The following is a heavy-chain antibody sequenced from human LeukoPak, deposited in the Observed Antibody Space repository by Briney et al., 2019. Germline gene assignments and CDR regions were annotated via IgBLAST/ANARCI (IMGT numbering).Heavy chain of an antibody. V-gene: IGHV4-38-2*02. Sequence: TSETLSLTCTVSGYSISSGYYWGWIRQPPGKGLEWIGSIYHSGSTYYNPSLKSRVTISVDTSKNQFSLKLSSVTAADTAVYYCARAYTAMDYFDYWGQGTLVTVSS. J-gene: IGHJ4*02. CDR1: GYSISSGYY. CDR2: IYHSGST. CDR3: ARAYTAMDYFDY. D-gene: IGHD5-18*01.